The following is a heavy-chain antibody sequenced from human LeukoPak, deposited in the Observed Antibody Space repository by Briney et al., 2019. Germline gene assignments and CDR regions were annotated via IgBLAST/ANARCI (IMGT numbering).Heavy chain of an antibody. CDR2: INGDNGNT. Sequence: SSVKVSCKTSGYNFASYTMHWLRQAPGQSPEWMGSINGDNGNTKYSEKFQGRVTFTRDTSASSAYMELSRLRSEDTAVYYCARSSSGTYHYWGQGTLVTVSS. J-gene: IGHJ4*02. V-gene: IGHV1-3*01. CDR3: ARSSSGTYHY. CDR1: GYNFASYT. D-gene: IGHD3-10*01.